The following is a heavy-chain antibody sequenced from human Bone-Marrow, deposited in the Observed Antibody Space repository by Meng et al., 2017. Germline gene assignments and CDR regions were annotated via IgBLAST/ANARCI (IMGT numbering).Heavy chain of an antibody. CDR1: GGSISSSSYY. CDR3: ARRSMDFDY. CDR2: IYHSGNT. V-gene: IGHV4-39*01. Sequence: GSLRLSCTVSGGSISSSSYYWAWIRQPPGKGLEWIGSIYHSGNTYYNPSLKSRVTISVDTSKNQFSLKLSSVTAADTAVYYCARRSMDFDYWGQGTLVTVSS. J-gene: IGHJ4*02.